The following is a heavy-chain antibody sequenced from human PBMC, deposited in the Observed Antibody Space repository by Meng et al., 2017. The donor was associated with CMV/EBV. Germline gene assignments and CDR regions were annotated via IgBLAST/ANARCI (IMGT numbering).Heavy chain of an antibody. Sequence: SVKVSCKASGGTFSSYTISWVRQAPGQGLEWMGRIIPNPGIANYAQKFQGRVTITADKSTSTAYMELSSLRSEDTAVYYCARDGVVLNNWFDPWGQGTLVTVSS. V-gene: IGHV1-69*04. CDR2: IIPNPGIA. CDR3: ARDGVVLNNWFDP. D-gene: IGHD2-15*01. J-gene: IGHJ5*02. CDR1: GGTFSSYT.